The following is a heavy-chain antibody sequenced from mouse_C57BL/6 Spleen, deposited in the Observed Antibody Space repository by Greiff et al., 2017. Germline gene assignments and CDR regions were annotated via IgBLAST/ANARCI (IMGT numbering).Heavy chain of an antibody. V-gene: IGHV1-82*01. D-gene: IGHD4-1*01. Sequence: QVQLQQSGPELVKPGASVQISCKPSCYAFSSSWMHWVKQRPGKGLACLGRIFPGHVDTNSNGKFKGKATLTADKSSSTAYMQLSSLTSDDSAVYFCASWGGPHAIASWRPGASVPVSS. CDR2: IFPGHVDT. CDR1: CYAFSSSW. CDR3: ASWGGPHAIAS. J-gene: IGHJ4*01.